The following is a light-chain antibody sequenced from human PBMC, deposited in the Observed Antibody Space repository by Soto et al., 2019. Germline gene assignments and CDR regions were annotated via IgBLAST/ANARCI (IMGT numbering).Light chain of an antibody. CDR2: ATS. CDR3: QQSYSLPLT. Sequence: DIQLTQSPSSLSASVGDSVTITCRASQSVRTYLNWYQHKIGKAPKLLIYATSSLQSGVPSRFSGSGDGTDFSLTISNLRPEDFASYSCQQSYSLPLTFGGGTTVEI. V-gene: IGKV1-39*01. J-gene: IGKJ4*01. CDR1: QSVRTY.